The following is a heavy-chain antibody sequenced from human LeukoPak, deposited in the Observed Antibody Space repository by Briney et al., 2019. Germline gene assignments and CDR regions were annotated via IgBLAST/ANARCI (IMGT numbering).Heavy chain of an antibody. Sequence: SETLSLTCTVSGYSISSGYYWGWIRQPPGKGLEWIGYIYHSGSTYYNPSLKSRVTISVDRSKNQFSLKLSSVTAADTAVYYCASEAVAANDYGGLMYDWGQGTLVTVSS. CDR1: GYSISSGYY. CDR3: ASEAVAANDYGGLMYD. V-gene: IGHV4-38-2*02. J-gene: IGHJ4*02. CDR2: IYHSGST. D-gene: IGHD4-23*01.